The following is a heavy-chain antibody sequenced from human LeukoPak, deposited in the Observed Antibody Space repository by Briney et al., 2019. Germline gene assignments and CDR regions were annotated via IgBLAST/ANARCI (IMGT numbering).Heavy chain of an antibody. J-gene: IGHJ4*02. CDR2: IYTSGST. Sequence: SETLSLTCTVSGGSISSGSYHWSWIRQPAGKGLEWIGRIYTSGSTNYNPSLKSRVTISVDTSKNQFSLKLSSVTAADTAVYYCARAVAGAAFDYWGQGTLVTVSS. CDR3: ARAVAGAAFDY. V-gene: IGHV4-61*02. CDR1: GGSISSGSYH. D-gene: IGHD6-19*01.